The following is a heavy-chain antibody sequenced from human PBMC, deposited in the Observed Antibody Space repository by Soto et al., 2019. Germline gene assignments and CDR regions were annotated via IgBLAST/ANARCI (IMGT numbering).Heavy chain of an antibody. CDR2: LNHSGST. CDR1: GWPFSACY. CDR3: ARAAPRYCSGGSCYSGRAY. V-gene: IGHV4-34*01. Sequence: PSESLSPTFVRSGWPFSACYWIRIRQPPGLGLAWIGELNHSGSTNYNPSLKSRVTISVDTSKNQFSLKLSSVTAADTAVYYCARAAPRYCSGGSCYSGRAYWGQGTLVTVSS. D-gene: IGHD2-15*01. J-gene: IGHJ4*02.